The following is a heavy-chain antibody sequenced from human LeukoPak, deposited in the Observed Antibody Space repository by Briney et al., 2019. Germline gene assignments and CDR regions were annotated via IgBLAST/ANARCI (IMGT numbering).Heavy chain of an antibody. Sequence: SETLSLTCTVSGGSISSGDYYWSWIRQPPGKGLEWIGYIYYSGSTYYNPSLKSRVTISVDTSKNQFSLKLSSVTAADTAVYYCPRGVYHLLYAFDIWGQGTRATVSS. CDR2: IYYSGST. D-gene: IGHD2-2*02. V-gene: IGHV4-30-4*08. CDR3: PRGVYHLLYAFDI. J-gene: IGHJ3*02. CDR1: GGSISSGDYY.